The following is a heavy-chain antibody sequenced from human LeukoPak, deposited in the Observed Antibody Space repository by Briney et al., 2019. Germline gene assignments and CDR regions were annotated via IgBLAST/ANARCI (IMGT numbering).Heavy chain of an antibody. Sequence: GGSLRLSCADSGFTFSKYWMSWVRQAPGKGLEWVARIKEDGSEKYYVDSVKGRFTISRDNTKNSMYLQMNSLRAEDTAVYYCARNGLIGFDYWGQGTLVTVSS. CDR2: IKEDGSEK. CDR3: ARNGLIGFDY. J-gene: IGHJ4*02. D-gene: IGHD3-16*01. CDR1: GFTFSKYW. V-gene: IGHV3-7*04.